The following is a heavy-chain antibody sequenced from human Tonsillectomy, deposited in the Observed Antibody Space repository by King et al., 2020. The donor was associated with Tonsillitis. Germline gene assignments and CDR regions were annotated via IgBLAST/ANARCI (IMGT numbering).Heavy chain of an antibody. J-gene: IGHJ3*02. CDR3: AKALRDYHDSSGYYYAFDI. CDR2: IRFDGSKQ. V-gene: IGHV3-30*02. D-gene: IGHD3-22*01. CDR1: GFIFSDYS. Sequence: VQLVESGGGVVQPGGSLRLSCAASGFIFSDYSMHCVRQAPGKGLEWVAFIRFDGSKQKYADSVKGRFTITRDNSKNTLYVQMSSLSADDTAIYYCAKALRDYHDSSGYYYAFDIWGQGTAVTVSS.